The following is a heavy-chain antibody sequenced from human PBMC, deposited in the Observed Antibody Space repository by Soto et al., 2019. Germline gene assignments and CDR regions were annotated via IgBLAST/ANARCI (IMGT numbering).Heavy chain of an antibody. Sequence: QVQLVQSGAEVKKPGASVKVSCKASGYTFTAYYMHWLRQAPGQGLEWMGWINPNSGGTKYAQKFQGRVTMTNDTSISTAYMELSRLVSDDTAVYYCARGDFDSSANYYAGWFDPWGQGTLVTVSS. V-gene: IGHV1-2*02. CDR3: ARGDFDSSANYYAGWFDP. J-gene: IGHJ5*02. D-gene: IGHD3-22*01. CDR2: INPNSGGT. CDR1: GYTFTAYY.